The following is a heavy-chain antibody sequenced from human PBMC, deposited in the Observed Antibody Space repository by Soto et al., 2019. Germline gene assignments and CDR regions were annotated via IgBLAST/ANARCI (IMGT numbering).Heavy chain of an antibody. V-gene: IGHV3-15*01. CDR3: TTTSVCSSTRCYNWYAP. CDR1: GFTFSNAW. CDR2: IKSKTDGGTT. Sequence: GGSLRLSCAASGFTFSNAWMSWVRQAPGKGLEWVGRIKSKTDGGTTDYAAPVKGRFTISRDDSKNTLYLQMNSLKTEDTAVYYCTTTSVCSSTRCYNWYAPWGQGSLVTVSS. J-gene: IGHJ5*02. D-gene: IGHD2-2*01.